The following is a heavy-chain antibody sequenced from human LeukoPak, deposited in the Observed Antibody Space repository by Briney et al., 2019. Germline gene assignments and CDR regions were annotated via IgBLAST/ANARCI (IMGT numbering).Heavy chain of an antibody. Sequence: QPGGSLRLSCAASGFTFSSYSMTWARQAPGKGLEWVSVISGSGGATYYADSVKGRFTISRDNSKNTLYLQMNSLRAEDTAVYYCARAAMVRGVDYFDSWGQGTLVTVSS. V-gene: IGHV3-23*01. CDR3: ARAAMVRGVDYFDS. J-gene: IGHJ4*02. D-gene: IGHD3-10*01. CDR1: GFTFSSYS. CDR2: ISGSGGAT.